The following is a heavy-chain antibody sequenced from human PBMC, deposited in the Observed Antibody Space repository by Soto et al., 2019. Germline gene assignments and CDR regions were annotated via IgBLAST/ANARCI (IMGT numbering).Heavy chain of an antibody. CDR1: GGSISNGGYY. CDR2: IYFSGST. Sequence: QLQLQESGPGLVKPSQTLSLTCAVSGGSISNGGYYWSWIRQHPGKGLEWIGSIYFSGSTYYNPSLKSRVTISVATPKNQFSLKMSSVTAADTAVYYWARDSHSQQPNHRWGGGYIDVWGKGTTVTVSS. CDR3: ARDSHSQQPNHRWGGGYIDV. D-gene: IGHD6-13*01. J-gene: IGHJ6*03. V-gene: IGHV4-31*11.